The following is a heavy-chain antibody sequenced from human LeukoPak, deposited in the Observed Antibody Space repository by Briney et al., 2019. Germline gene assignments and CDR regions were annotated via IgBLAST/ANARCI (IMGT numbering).Heavy chain of an antibody. CDR3: ATMGVVPAAIRDWFDP. D-gene: IGHD2-2*01. CDR1: GYTLTELS. J-gene: IGHJ5*02. CDR2: FDPEDGET. V-gene: IGHV1-24*01. Sequence: GASVKVSCKVSGYTLTELSMHWVRQAPGKGLEWTGGFDPEDGETIYAQKFQGRVTMTEDTSTDTAYMELSSLRSEDTAVYYCATMGVVPAAIRDWFDPWGQGTLVTVSS.